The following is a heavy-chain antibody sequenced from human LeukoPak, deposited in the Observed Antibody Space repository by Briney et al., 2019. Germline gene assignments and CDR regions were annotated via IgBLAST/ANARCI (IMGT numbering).Heavy chain of an antibody. CDR3: ARDAAYYYGSGSYRNGIDY. Sequence: SETLSLTCTVSGGSISSYYWSWIRQPAGKGLEWIGRIYTSGSTNYNPSLKSRVTMSVDTSKNQFSLKLSSVTAADTAVYYCARDAAYYYGSGSYRNGIDYWGQGSLVTVSS. CDR1: GGSISSYY. D-gene: IGHD3-10*01. CDR2: IYTSGST. J-gene: IGHJ4*02. V-gene: IGHV4-4*07.